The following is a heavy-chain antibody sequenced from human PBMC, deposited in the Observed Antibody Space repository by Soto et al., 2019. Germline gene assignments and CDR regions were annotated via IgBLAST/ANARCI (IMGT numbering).Heavy chain of an antibody. Sequence: VQLVESGGGLVMPGESLRLSCAASGFTFSDHYMSWIRQAPGKGLEWVSGISWNSGSIGYADSVKGRFTISRDNAKNSLYLQMNSLRAEDTALYYCAKGLYGDDYSSDPFDYWGQGTLVTVSS. CDR2: ISWNSGSI. D-gene: IGHD6-19*01. CDR3: AKGLYGDDYSSDPFDY. J-gene: IGHJ4*02. V-gene: IGHV3-9*01. CDR1: GFTFSDHY.